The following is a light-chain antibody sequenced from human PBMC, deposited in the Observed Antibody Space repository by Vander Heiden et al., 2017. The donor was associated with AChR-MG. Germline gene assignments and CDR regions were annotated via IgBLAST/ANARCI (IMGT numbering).Light chain of an antibody. J-gene: IGKJ1*01. Sequence: ETVMTQSPATLSVSPGERASQRIRSNLAWYQQKPGQAPRLLISDASTRATGLPARLSGSGSGTEFTLTISSLQSEDVAVYYCQQYDHWPRTFGQGTKVEIK. CDR1: QRIRSN. CDR2: DAS. CDR3: QQYDHWPRT. V-gene: IGKV3-15*01.